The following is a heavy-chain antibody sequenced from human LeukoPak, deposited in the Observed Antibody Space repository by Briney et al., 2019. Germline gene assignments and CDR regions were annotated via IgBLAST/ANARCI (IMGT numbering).Heavy chain of an antibody. CDR3: AKVTEYCTGGSCYTGDY. CDR2: ISFSGSLT. CDR1: GFPLRHYA. Sequence: PGGSLRLSCLASGFPLRHYAMNWVRQAPGKGLEWVSAISFSGSLTYYADSVKGRVTISRDNSKNTLYLQMNSLRAEDTAVYYCAKVTEYCTGGSCYTGDYWGQGTLVTVSS. V-gene: IGHV3-23*01. D-gene: IGHD2-15*01. J-gene: IGHJ4*02.